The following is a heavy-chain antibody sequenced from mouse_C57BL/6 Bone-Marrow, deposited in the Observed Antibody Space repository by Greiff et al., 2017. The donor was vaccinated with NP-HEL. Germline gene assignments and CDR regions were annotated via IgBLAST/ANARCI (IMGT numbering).Heavy chain of an antibody. Sequence: EVQGVESGGDLVKPGGSLKLSCAASGFTFSSYGMSWVRQTPDKRLEWVATISSGGSYTYYPDSVKGRFTISRDNAKNTLYLQMSSLKSEDTAMYYCARLAYYDYGGYFDVWGTGTTVTVSS. CDR3: ARLAYYDYGGYFDV. CDR2: ISSGGSYT. CDR1: GFTFSSYG. J-gene: IGHJ1*03. V-gene: IGHV5-6*01. D-gene: IGHD2-4*01.